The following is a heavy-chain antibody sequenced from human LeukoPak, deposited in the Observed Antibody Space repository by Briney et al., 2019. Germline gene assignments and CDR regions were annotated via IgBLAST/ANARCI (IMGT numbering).Heavy chain of an antibody. V-gene: IGHV3-33*08. Sequence: PRGSLRLSCEASGFTFSSYGMHWVRQAPGKGLEWVAMIWYDGSNTYYADSVKGRFTISRDNSKNTLFLQMDSLRAEDTAVYYCARDRSTTHFDYWGQGTLVTVSS. CDR1: GFTFSSYG. CDR3: ARDRSTTHFDY. J-gene: IGHJ4*02. CDR2: IWYDGSNT. D-gene: IGHD5/OR15-5a*01.